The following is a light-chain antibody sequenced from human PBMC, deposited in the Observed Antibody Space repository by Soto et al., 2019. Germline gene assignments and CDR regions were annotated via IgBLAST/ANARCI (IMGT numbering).Light chain of an antibody. CDR1: ETISTF. CDR2: AAS. J-gene: IGKJ5*01. Sequence: DTQMTQSPSSLSASVGDRVTMTCRASETISTFLNWYQHKPGQAPKLLIYAASRLQSGVPSRVSGSGSGTDFTLTINGLQPEDFASYYCQQSYSTSPITFGQGTRLEI. V-gene: IGKV1-39*01. CDR3: QQSYSTSPIT.